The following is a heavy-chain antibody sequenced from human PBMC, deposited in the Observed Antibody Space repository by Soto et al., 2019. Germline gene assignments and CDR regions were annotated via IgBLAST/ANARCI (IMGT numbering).Heavy chain of an antibody. Sequence: ASVKVSCKASGYTFTSYYMHWVRQAPGQGLEWMGIINPSGGSTSYAQKFQGRVTMTRDTSTSTVYMELSSLRSEDTAVYYCARDGGFLTIFGVAQIRGSGMDVWGQGTTVTVSS. CDR1: GYTFTSYY. V-gene: IGHV1-46*01. D-gene: IGHD3-3*01. CDR3: ARDGGFLTIFGVAQIRGSGMDV. CDR2: INPSGGST. J-gene: IGHJ6*02.